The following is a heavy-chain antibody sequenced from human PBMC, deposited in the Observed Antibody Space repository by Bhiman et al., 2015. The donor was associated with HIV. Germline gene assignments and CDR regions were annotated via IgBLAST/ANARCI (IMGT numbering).Heavy chain of an antibody. J-gene: IGHJ3*02. CDR3: AKSGLFVLVVYAPDVFDI. CDR1: GFSFSSYA. CDR2: VSYDGSNK. D-gene: IGHD2-8*02. Sequence: VQLLESGGGLVQPGGSLRLSCAGSGFSFSSYALSWVRQAPGKGLEWVAVVSYDGSNKYYADSVKGRFTVSRDNSKNTLYLQMNSLRAEDTAVYYCAKSGLFVLVVYAPDVFDIWGQGTMVTVSS. V-gene: IGHV3-30*18.